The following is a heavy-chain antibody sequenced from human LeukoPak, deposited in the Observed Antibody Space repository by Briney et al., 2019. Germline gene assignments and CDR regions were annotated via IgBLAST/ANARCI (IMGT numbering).Heavy chain of an antibody. CDR3: LRIYCSSTSCHYFDY. CDR2: IYHAGTT. J-gene: IGHJ4*02. Sequence: PSGTLSLICAVSGASISSSKWWSWARQPPGKGLEWIGEIYHAGTTNYNPSLKSRVTISVDNSRNQFSLKLTSVTAADTAVYFCLRIYCSSTSCHYFDYWGQGPLVTVSS. CDR1: GASISSSKW. V-gene: IGHV4-4*02. D-gene: IGHD2-2*01.